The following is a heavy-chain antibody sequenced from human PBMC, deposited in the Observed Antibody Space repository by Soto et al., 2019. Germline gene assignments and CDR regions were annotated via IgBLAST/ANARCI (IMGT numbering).Heavy chain of an antibody. CDR2: IYYSGST. CDR1: GGSISSYY. V-gene: IGHV4-59*12. J-gene: IGHJ4*02. Sequence: QVQLQESGPGLVKPSETLSLTCTVSGGSISSYYWSWIRQPPGKGLEWIGYIYYSGSTNYNPSLXRXVXIXXDTSKNQFSPKLSSVTAADTAGYSCASLYPGHLAYWGPGPLVTGSS. CDR3: ASLYPGHLAY. D-gene: IGHD3-16*02.